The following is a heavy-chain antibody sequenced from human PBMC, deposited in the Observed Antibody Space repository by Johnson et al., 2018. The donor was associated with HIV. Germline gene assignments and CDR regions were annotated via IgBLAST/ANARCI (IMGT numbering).Heavy chain of an antibody. CDR2: INSDGSST. CDR3: ARDDYGGLDAFDI. D-gene: IGHD4-23*01. J-gene: IGHJ3*02. V-gene: IGHV3-74*02. CDR1: GFTFSSYW. Sequence: VQLVESGGGLVQPGGSLRLSCAASGFTFSSYWMSWVRQVPGKGLEWVSRINSDGSSTSYADSVKGRFTISRDNAKNTLYLQMNSLRAEDTAVYYCARDDYGGLDAFDIWGQGTMVTVSS.